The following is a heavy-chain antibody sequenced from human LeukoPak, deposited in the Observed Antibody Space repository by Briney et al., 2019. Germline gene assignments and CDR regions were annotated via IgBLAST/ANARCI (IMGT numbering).Heavy chain of an antibody. Sequence: PSETLSLTCTVSGGSISSGGYYWSWLRQHPGKGLEWIGYIYYSGSTYYNPSLKSRVTISVDTSKNQFSLKLSSVTAADTAVYYCARDHRVHYFDYWGQGTLVTVSS. CDR1: GGSISSGGYY. CDR3: ARDHRVHYFDY. D-gene: IGHD3-10*01. J-gene: IGHJ4*02. CDR2: IYYSGST. V-gene: IGHV4-31*03.